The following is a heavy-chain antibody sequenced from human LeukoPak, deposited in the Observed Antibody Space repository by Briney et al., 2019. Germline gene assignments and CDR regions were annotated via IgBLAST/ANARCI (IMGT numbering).Heavy chain of an antibody. J-gene: IGHJ4*02. CDR2: ISGGGGST. Sequence: GGSLRLSCAASGFTFSSYGLSWVRQAPGKGLEWVSAISGGGGSTFYADSVKGRFTISRDNSKNTLYLQMNSLRAEDTAVYYCAKDREGGYSYGYVGYWGQGTLVTVSS. D-gene: IGHD5-18*01. CDR1: GFTFSSYG. V-gene: IGHV3-23*01. CDR3: AKDREGGYSYGYVGY.